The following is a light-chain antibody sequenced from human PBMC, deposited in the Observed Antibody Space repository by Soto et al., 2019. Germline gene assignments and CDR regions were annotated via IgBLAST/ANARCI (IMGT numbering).Light chain of an antibody. CDR3: KQYGSSPYT. J-gene: IGKJ2*01. CDR1: QSVSSSY. Sequence: EIVLTQSPGTLSLSPGERATLSCRASQSVSSSYLAWYQQKPGQAPRLLIYGASSRATGIPDRFSGSGSGTDFNLTISRLEPEDFAVYYCKQYGSSPYTFGQGTKLEIK. V-gene: IGKV3-20*01. CDR2: GAS.